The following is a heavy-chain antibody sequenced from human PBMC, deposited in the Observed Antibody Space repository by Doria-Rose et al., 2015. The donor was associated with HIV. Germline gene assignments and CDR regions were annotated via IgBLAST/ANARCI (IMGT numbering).Heavy chain of an antibody. Sequence: VQLVQSGGGLVKPGGSLRLSRAASGFTFSRYSMNWVRQAPGKGLEWVSSISSSSEYIYYVDSVQGRFTISRDNAKNSVYLQMNSLRTEDTAVYYCARDHYDSGGYYRDWGQGTLV. D-gene: IGHD3-22*01. CDR2: ISSSSEYI. J-gene: IGHJ4*02. CDR3: ARDHYDSGGYYRD. CDR1: GFTFSRYS. V-gene: IGHV3-21*03.